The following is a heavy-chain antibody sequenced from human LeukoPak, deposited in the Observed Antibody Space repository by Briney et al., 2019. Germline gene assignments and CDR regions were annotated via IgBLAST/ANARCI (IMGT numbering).Heavy chain of an antibody. J-gene: IGHJ6*03. D-gene: IGHD3-22*01. CDR3: ARGRIYYDSSGYYNYYYYMDV. CDR2: IIPIFGTA. CDR1: GGTFSSYA. V-gene: IGHV1-69*06. Sequence: SVKVSCKASGGTFSSYAISWVRQAPGQGLEWMGGIIPIFGTANYAQKFQGRVTITADKSTSTAYMELSSLRSEDTAVYYCARGRIYYDSSGYYNYYYYMDVWGKGTTVTVSS.